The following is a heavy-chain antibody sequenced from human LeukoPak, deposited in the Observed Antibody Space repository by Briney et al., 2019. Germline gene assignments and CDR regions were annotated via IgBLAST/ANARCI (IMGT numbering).Heavy chain of an antibody. CDR3: ARAGSGRSPDWFDP. J-gene: IGHJ5*02. Sequence: GGSLRLSCAASGFTFSRNSMNWVRQAPGKGLEWVSSISTSSSYIYYADSVKGRFTISRDNAKNSLYLQMNSLRVDDTAVYYCARAGSGRSPDWFDPWGQGTLVTVSS. D-gene: IGHD1-26*01. CDR2: ISTSSSYI. CDR1: GFTFSRNS. V-gene: IGHV3-21*01.